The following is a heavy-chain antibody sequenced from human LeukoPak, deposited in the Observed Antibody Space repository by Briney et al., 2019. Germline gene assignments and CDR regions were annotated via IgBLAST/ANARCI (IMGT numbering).Heavy chain of an antibody. Sequence: ASVKVSCKASGYTVTGYHMHWVRQAPGQGLEWMGWINPNSGGTNYAQKFQGRVTMTRDTSINTAYMELSRLRSDDTAVYYCAGDMVRGVILRRVLEYWGQGTLVTVSS. V-gene: IGHV1-2*02. CDR1: GYTVTGYH. CDR3: AGDMVRGVILRRVLEY. J-gene: IGHJ4*02. D-gene: IGHD3-10*01. CDR2: INPNSGGT.